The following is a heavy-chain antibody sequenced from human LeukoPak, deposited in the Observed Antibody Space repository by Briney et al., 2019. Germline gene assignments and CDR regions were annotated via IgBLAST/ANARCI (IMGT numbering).Heavy chain of an antibody. V-gene: IGHV3-23*01. CDR2: ISGSGGST. D-gene: IGHD2-15*01. J-gene: IGHJ4*02. CDR3: AKGPYDIVVVVAAVFDY. Sequence: PGGSLRLSCAAYGFTFSNYAMSWVRQAPGKGLEWVSAISGSGGSTYYADSVKGRFTISRDNSKNTLYLQMNSLRAEDTAVYYCAKGPYDIVVVVAAVFDYWGQGTLVTVSS. CDR1: GFTFSNYA.